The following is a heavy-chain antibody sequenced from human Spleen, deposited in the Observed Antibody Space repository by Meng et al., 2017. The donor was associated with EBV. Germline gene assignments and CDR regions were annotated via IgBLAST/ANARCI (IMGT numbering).Heavy chain of an antibody. V-gene: IGHV3-74*01. CDR2: INEDGAIT. CDR3: SRDLVGSDDT. Sequence: EVPLVESGGVLVQPGGSLRLSCAASGFSFRNYWMHWVRQAPGKGLMWVSRINEDGAITTYAESVKGRFTISRDNARNKLYLQMNDLRVEDTAMHYCSRDLVGSDDTWGQGTLVTVSS. J-gene: IGHJ5*02. CDR1: GFSFRNYW.